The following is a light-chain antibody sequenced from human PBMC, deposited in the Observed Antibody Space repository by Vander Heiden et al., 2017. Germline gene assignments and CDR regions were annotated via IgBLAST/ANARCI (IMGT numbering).Light chain of an antibody. CDR3: QQYYAYPQT. J-gene: IGKJ1*01. V-gene: IGKV1-8*01. Sequence: IRITQFPSSLSASPEDRVAITCRASQGINTYLAWYQEKAGKAPKLLIYAASTLQSGVPSRFSGSGSGTDFTLTISRLQSEDSATYYCQQYYAYPQTFGQGTKVEI. CDR1: QGINTY. CDR2: AAS.